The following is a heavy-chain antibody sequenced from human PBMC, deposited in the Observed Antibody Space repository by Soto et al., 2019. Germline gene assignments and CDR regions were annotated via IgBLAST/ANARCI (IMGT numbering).Heavy chain of an antibody. V-gene: IGHV4-34*01. J-gene: IGHJ5*02. D-gene: IGHD5-12*01. Sequence: SETLSLTCAVYGGSFSGYYWSWIRQPPGKGLEWIGEINHSGSTNYNPSLKSRVTISVDTSKNQFSLKLSSVTAADTAVYYCARAGYSGYDTNWFDPWGQGTLVTVSS. CDR1: GGSFSGYY. CDR2: INHSGST. CDR3: ARAGYSGYDTNWFDP.